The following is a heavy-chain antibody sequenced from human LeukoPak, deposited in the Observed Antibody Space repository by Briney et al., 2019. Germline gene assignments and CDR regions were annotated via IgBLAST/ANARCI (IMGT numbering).Heavy chain of an antibody. J-gene: IGHJ4*02. Sequence: GGSLRLSCAASGFTFSSYAMSWVRQAPGKGLEWVAVISYDGSNKYYADSVKGRFTISRGNSKNTLYLQMNSLRAEDTAVYYCANSWYGYYFDYWGQGTLVTVSS. CDR2: ISYDGSNK. CDR1: GFTFSSYA. V-gene: IGHV3-30*18. D-gene: IGHD6-13*01. CDR3: ANSWYGYYFDY.